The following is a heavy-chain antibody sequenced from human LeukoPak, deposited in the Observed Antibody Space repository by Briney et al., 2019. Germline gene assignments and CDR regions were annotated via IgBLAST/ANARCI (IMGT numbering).Heavy chain of an antibody. CDR2: INPSGGST. CDR3: ARASKSRWFDP. V-gene: IGHV1-46*01. CDR1: GYTITGYY. Sequence: AASVKVSCKASGYTITGYYMHWVRQAPGQGLEWMGIINPSGGSTSYAQKFQGRVTMTRDTSTSTVYMELSSLRSEDTAVYYCARASKSRWFDPWGQGTLVTVSS. D-gene: IGHD4-11*01. J-gene: IGHJ5*02.